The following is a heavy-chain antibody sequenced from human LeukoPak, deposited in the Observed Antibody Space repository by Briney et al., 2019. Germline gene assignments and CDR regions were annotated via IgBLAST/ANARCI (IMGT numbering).Heavy chain of an antibody. V-gene: IGHV4-34*01. CDR1: GGSFSGYY. J-gene: IGHJ4*02. CDR3: ARGRANHYFDY. CDR2: INHSRST. Sequence: SETLSLTCAVYGGSFSGYYWSWIRQPPGKGLEWIGEINHSRSTNYNPSLKSRVTISVDTSKNQFSLKLSSVTAADTAVYYCARGRANHYFDYWGQGTLVTVSS.